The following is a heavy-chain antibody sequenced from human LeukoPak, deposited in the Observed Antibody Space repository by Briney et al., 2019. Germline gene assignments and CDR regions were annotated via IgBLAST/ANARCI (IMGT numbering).Heavy chain of an antibody. CDR1: GDSISSYA. V-gene: IGHV4-4*07. Sequence: SETLSLTCSVSGDSISSYAWSWTRQPAGKGLEWIGRIYGSGNTRYNPSLKSRVTISVGTSKNQFSLKVTSVTAADTAVYFCARIWFGLRRLYYFDYWGQGTLVTVSS. D-gene: IGHD3-10*01. CDR3: ARIWFGLRRLYYFDY. CDR2: IYGSGNT. J-gene: IGHJ4*02.